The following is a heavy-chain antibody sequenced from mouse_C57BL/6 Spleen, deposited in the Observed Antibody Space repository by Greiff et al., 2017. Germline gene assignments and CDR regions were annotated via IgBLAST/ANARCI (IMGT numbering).Heavy chain of an antibody. D-gene: IGHD2-5*01. V-gene: IGHV2-5*01. CDR3: AKNGDSNYNYAMDY. CDR1: GFSLTSYG. J-gene: IGHJ4*01. Sequence: VQVVESGPGLVQPSQSLSITCTVSGFSLTSYGVHWVRQSPGKGLEWLGVIWRGGSTDYNAAFMSRLSITKDNSKSQVFFKMNSLQADDTAIYYCAKNGDSNYNYAMDYWGQGTSVTVSS. CDR2: IWRGGST.